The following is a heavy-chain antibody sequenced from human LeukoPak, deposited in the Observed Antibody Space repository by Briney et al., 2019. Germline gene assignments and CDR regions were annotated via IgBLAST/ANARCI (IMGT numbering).Heavy chain of an antibody. CDR3: ARFSSGWYRGIYYYGMDV. Sequence: SETLSPTCAVYGGSFSGYYWSWIRQPPGKGLEWIGEINHSGSTNYNPSLKSRVTISVDTSKNQFSLKLSSVTAADTAVYYCARFSSGWYRGIYYYGMDVWGQGTTVTVSS. CDR2: INHSGST. J-gene: IGHJ6*02. V-gene: IGHV4-34*01. CDR1: GGSFSGYY. D-gene: IGHD6-19*01.